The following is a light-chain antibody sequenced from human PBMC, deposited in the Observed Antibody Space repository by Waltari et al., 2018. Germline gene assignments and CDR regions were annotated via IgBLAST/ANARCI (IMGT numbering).Light chain of an antibody. CDR2: DAS. CDR3: QQRSKSFT. J-gene: IGKJ3*01. Sequence: EIVLKQSPATLSLSPGHRATLSCRASQSISSYLAWYQQKPGQAPRLLIYDASTRATGIPARFSGSGSVTDFTLTISSLEPEDFAIYYCQQRSKSFTFGPGTKVDMK. CDR1: QSISSY. V-gene: IGKV3-11*01.